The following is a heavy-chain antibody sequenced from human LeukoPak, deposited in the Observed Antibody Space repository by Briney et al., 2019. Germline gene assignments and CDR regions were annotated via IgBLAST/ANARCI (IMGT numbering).Heavy chain of an antibody. CDR3: ATNRDGYNYYLDY. CDR2: IYSGGST. Sequence: PGGSLRLSCAASGFTVSSNYMSWVRQAPGKGLDWVSVIYSGGSTYYADSVKGRFTISRDNPKNTLYLQMNSPRAEDTAVYYCATNRDGYNYYLDYWGQGTLVTVSS. J-gene: IGHJ4*02. CDR1: GFTVSSNY. D-gene: IGHD5-24*01. V-gene: IGHV3-53*01.